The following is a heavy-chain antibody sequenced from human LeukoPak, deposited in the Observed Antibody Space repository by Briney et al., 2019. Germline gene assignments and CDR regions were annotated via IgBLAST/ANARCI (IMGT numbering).Heavy chain of an antibody. V-gene: IGHV3-30*18. J-gene: IGHJ4*02. D-gene: IGHD3-22*01. Sequence: PGRSLRLSCAASGFTFSSYGMHWVRQAPGKGLEWVAVISFDGSTKYYADSKKVRFTISRDNSKNTLFLQMNSLRAEDTAVYYCAKELYYYDNGGYFIDYWGQGTLVTVSS. CDR2: ISFDGSTK. CDR3: AKELYYYDNGGYFIDY. CDR1: GFTFSSYG.